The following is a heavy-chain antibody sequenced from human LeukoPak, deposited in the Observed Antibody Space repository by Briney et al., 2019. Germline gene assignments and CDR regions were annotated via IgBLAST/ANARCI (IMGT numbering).Heavy chain of an antibody. D-gene: IGHD3-22*01. J-gene: IGHJ4*02. Sequence: PSETLSLTCTVSGGSISSGDYYWSWIRPPTGKGLVWIGYIYYSGSTYYNPSLKSRVTISVDTSKNQFSLKLSSVTAADTAVYYCARDNDDSSGYSAFDYWGQGTLVTVSS. CDR3: ARDNDDSSGYSAFDY. CDR1: GGSISSGDYY. CDR2: IYYSGST. V-gene: IGHV4-30-4*01.